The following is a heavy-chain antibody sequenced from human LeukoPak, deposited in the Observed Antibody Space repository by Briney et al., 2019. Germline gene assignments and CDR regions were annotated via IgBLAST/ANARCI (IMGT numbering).Heavy chain of an antibody. J-gene: IGHJ4*02. V-gene: IGHV4-59*01. CDR3: ATSHSSSWSGGFDY. Sequence: SETLSLTCTVSGGSISSYYWSWIRQPPGKGLEWIGYIYYSGSTNYNPSLKNRVTISVDTSKNQFSLKLSSVTAADTAVYYCATSHSSSWSGGFDYWGQGTLVTVSS. D-gene: IGHD6-13*01. CDR1: GGSISSYY. CDR2: IYYSGST.